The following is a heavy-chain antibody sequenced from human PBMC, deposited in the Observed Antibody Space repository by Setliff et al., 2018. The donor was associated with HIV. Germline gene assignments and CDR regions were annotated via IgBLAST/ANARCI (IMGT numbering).Heavy chain of an antibody. V-gene: IGHV4-61*09. CDR1: GGSISSGTYY. D-gene: IGHD3-22*01. Sequence: SETLSLTCTVSGGSISSGTYYWSWIRQPAGKGLEWIGHIYSTGNTNYNSSFKSRVTMSIETSKNQFSLKLTSVTAADTAVYYCARDDDKLFDYWGQGALVTVSS. CDR3: ARDDDKLFDY. J-gene: IGHJ4*02. CDR2: IYSTGNT.